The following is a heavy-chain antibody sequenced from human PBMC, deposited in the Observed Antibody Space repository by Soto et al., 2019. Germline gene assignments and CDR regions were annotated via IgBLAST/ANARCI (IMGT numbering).Heavy chain of an antibody. D-gene: IGHD1-1*01. CDR2: MNPSNGNT. J-gene: IGHJ6*03. V-gene: IGHV1-8*01. Sequence: ASVKVSCKASGYTFTSYDINWVRQAPGQRLEWMGWMNPSNGNTAYAQQFQGRVTMTRDSSVSTAYMELSSLRSEDTAVYYCARVAGVAPSYWNYYMVVWGKGTTVTVSS. CDR3: ARVAGVAPSYWNYYMVV. CDR1: GYTFTSYD.